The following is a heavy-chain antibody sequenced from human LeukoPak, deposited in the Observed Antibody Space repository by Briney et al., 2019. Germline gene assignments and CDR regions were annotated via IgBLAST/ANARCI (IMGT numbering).Heavy chain of an antibody. D-gene: IGHD3-10*01. J-gene: IGHJ4*02. CDR2: IYTSGST. CDR3: ASHYYGSGSYSAGHFDY. Sequence: SETLSLTCTVSGGSISRYYWSWIRQPAGKGLEWIGRIYTSGSTNYNPSLKSRVTMSVDTSKNQFSLKLSSVTAADTAVYYCASHYYGSGSYSAGHFDYWGQGTLVTVSS. CDR1: GGSISRYY. V-gene: IGHV4-4*07.